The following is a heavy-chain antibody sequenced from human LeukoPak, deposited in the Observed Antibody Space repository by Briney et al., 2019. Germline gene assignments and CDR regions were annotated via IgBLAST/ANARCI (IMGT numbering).Heavy chain of an antibody. CDR3: ARSYYYDSSGIDY. Sequence: GGSLRLSCAASGFTFSSYGMHWVRQASGKGLEWVAVIWYDGSNKYYADSVKGRFTISRDNSKNTLYLQMNSLRAEDTAVYYCARSYYYDSSGIDYWGQGTLVTVSS. CDR2: IWYDGSNK. CDR1: GFTFSSYG. V-gene: IGHV3-33*01. D-gene: IGHD3-22*01. J-gene: IGHJ4*02.